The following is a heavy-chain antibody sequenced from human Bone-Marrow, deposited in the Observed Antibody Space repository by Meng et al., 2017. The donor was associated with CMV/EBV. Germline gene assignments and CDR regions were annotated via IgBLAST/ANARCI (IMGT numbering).Heavy chain of an antibody. CDR2: IIPIFGTA. Sequence: SVKVSCKASGGTFSSYAISWVRQAPGQGLEWMGGIIPIFGTANYAQKFQGRVTITTDESTSTAYMELSSLRSEDTAVYYCARSSGPTAWFAPWGQGNLVNVAS. CDR1: GGTFSSYA. D-gene: IGHD3-22*01. V-gene: IGHV1-69*05. J-gene: IGHJ5*02. CDR3: ARSSGPTAWFAP.